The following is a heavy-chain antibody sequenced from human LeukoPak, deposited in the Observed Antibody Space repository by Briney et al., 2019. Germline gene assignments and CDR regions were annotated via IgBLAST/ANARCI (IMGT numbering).Heavy chain of an antibody. Sequence: ASVKVSCKASGYTFTSYGISWVRQAPGQGLEWMGWISAYNGNTNYAQKLQGRVTMTTDTSTSTAYMELRSLRSDDTAVYYCARDGYSSSSGNWFDPWGQGTLVTVSS. J-gene: IGHJ5*02. CDR2: ISAYNGNT. D-gene: IGHD6-6*01. CDR3: ARDGYSSSSGNWFDP. V-gene: IGHV1-18*01. CDR1: GYTFTSYG.